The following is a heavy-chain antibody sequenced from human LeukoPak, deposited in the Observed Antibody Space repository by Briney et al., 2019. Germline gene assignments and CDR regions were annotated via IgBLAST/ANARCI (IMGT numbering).Heavy chain of an antibody. J-gene: IGHJ4*02. D-gene: IGHD3-22*01. Sequence: SVKVSCKASGGTFSSYAISWVRQAPGQGLEWMGGIIPIFGTANYAQKFQGRVTITADESTSTAYMELSSLRSEDTAVYYCASQTYCYDSSGYYYGGYWGQGTLVTVSS. CDR1: GGTFSSYA. V-gene: IGHV1-69*13. CDR3: ASQTYCYDSSGYYYGGY. CDR2: IIPIFGTA.